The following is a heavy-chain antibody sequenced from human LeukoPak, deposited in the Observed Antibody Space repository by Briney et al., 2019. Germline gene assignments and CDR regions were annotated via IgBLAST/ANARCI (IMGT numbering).Heavy chain of an antibody. D-gene: IGHD3-10*01. CDR1: GYSFTTYW. V-gene: IGHV5-51*01. CDR2: IYPGDSDT. Sequence: GESLKISCKGSGYSFTTYWIGWVRQMPGKGLEWMGIIYPGDSDTRYSPSFQGQVTISADKSISTAYLQWSSLKASDAAIYYCARRASAFEYFDYWGQGTLVTVSS. J-gene: IGHJ4*02. CDR3: ARRASAFEYFDY.